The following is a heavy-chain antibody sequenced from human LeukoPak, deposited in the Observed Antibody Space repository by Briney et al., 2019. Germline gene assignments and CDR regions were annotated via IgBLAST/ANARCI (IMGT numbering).Heavy chain of an antibody. CDR2: IYYSGST. Sequence: PSETLSLTCTVSGGSLSSGGYYWSWIRQHPGKGLEWIRYIYYSGSTYYNPSLKSRVTISVDTSKNQFSLKLSSVTAADTAVYYCARVARFYDSRGAQKTGFDYWGQGTLVTVSS. CDR1: GGSLSSGGYY. D-gene: IGHD3-22*01. J-gene: IGHJ4*02. V-gene: IGHV4-31*03. CDR3: ARVARFYDSRGAQKTGFDY.